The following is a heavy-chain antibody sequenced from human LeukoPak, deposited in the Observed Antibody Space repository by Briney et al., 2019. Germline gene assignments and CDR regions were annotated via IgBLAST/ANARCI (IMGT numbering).Heavy chain of an antibody. Sequence: SETLSLTCAVSGYSISSGYYWGWIRQPPGKGLEWIGSVYYSGSTYYNPSLKSRVTMSVDTSKSQFSLKLTSVGAADTAVYYCARSYERYSYGPAGYWGQGTLVTVSS. CDR2: VYYSGST. CDR3: ARSYERYSYGPAGY. CDR1: GYSISSGYY. V-gene: IGHV4-38-2*01. J-gene: IGHJ4*02. D-gene: IGHD5-18*01.